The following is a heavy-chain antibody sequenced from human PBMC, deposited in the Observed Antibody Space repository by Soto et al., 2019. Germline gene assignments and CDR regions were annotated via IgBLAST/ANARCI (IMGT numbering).Heavy chain of an antibody. CDR3: ARDREAGYNFYYGMDV. CDR2: VYVSGRT. V-gene: IGHV4-4*07. D-gene: IGHD6-19*01. J-gene: IGHJ6*02. CDR1: GDSISAYY. Sequence: PSETLSLTCTVSGDSISAYYRSWIRQPAGKGLEWIGRVYVSGRTDYKPSLKSRLIMSVDMSKNQFSLKLNSVTAADTAVYYCARDREAGYNFYYGMDVWGQGTTVTVS.